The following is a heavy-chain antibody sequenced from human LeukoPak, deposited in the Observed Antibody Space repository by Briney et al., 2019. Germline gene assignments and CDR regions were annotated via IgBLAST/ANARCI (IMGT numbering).Heavy chain of an antibody. CDR2: INDSGSP. CDR3: ARGPHQHWPLGQF. J-gene: IGHJ4*02. D-gene: IGHD2-2*01. V-gene: IGHV4-34*01. CDR1: GGSFDGYH. Sequence: NTSETLSLTCEVNGGSFDGYHWTWIRQSPGKGLEYIGEINDSGSPVYSPSLKSRLTISVDTSKNQFSVTLTSVTVADTAVYYCARGPHQHWPLGQFWGQGSLVTVSS.